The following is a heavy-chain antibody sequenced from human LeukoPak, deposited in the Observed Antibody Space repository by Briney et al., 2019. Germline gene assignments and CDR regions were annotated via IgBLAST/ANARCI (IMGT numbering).Heavy chain of an antibody. D-gene: IGHD3-22*01. CDR2: ISGSGGST. Sequence: GGSLRLSCAASGFTFSSYAMSWVRQAPGKGLEWVPAISGSGGSTYYADSVKGRFTISRDNSKNTLYLQMSSLRAEDTAVYYCKYYYDSSGYYLSFDYWGQGTLVTVSS. CDR3: KYYYDSSGYYLSFDY. CDR1: GFTFSSYA. V-gene: IGHV3-23*01. J-gene: IGHJ4*02.